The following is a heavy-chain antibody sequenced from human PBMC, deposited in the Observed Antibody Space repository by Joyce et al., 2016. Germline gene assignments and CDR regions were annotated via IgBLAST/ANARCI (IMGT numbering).Heavy chain of an antibody. J-gene: IGHJ4*02. CDR3: AGGILTGYFDY. Sequence: QGQLVESGGGVVQPGRSLRLSCAAPGFTFSNYGMHWVRQAQGKGLEWVAVISYDGSNKHDGDSVKGRFTISRDNSKNTLYLQMNSLRAEDTAVYYCAGGILTGYFDYWGQGTLVTVSS. CDR2: ISYDGSNK. CDR1: GFTFSNYG. D-gene: IGHD3-9*01. V-gene: IGHV3-30*03.